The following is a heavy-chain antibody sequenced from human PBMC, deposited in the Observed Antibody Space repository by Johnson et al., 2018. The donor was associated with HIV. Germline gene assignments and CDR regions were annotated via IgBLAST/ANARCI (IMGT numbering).Heavy chain of an antibody. CDR2: ISYDGSNK. CDR1: GFTFSSYA. V-gene: IGHV3-30-3*01. Sequence: QVQLVESGGGVVQPGRSLRLSCAASGFTFSSYAMHWVRQAPGKGLEWVAVISYDGSNKYYADSVKGRFTISRDNSKNTLYLQMNSLRAEDTAVYYCARSRQWLMVGGAFDIWGQGTMVTVSS. D-gene: IGHD6-19*01. CDR3: ARSRQWLMVGGAFDI. J-gene: IGHJ3*02.